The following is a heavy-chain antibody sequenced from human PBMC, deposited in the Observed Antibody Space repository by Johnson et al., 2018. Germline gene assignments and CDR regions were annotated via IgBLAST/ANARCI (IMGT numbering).Heavy chain of an antibody. CDR2: IRWNSGSI. J-gene: IGHJ3*02. D-gene: IGHD6-25*01. V-gene: IGHV3-9*01. CDR3: AKDMLVRSGLDGFDI. Sequence: VQLVQSGEGLVQPGRSLRLSCAASGFTFDDYAMHWVRQAPGKGLEWVAGIRWNSGSIGSADSVTGRFTISRDNAKDSLYRQMNSLRAEDTTLYYCAKDMLVRSGLDGFDIWGQGTMVTVFS. CDR1: GFTFDDYA.